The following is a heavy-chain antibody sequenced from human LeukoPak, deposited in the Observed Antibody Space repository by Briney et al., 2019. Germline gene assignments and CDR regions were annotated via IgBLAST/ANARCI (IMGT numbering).Heavy chain of an antibody. J-gene: IGHJ1*01. CDR2: INPDGRDT. D-gene: IGHD2-21*02. CDR1: GFTFNRCW. CDR3: TSWGDTTAEYFQR. V-gene: IGHV3-7*01. Sequence: GGSLRLSCVVSGFTFNRCWMNWVRQAPGKGLEWVAHINPDGRDTYYEDSVKGRFTISRDNAQNSMYLQMNSLRVEDTAVYYCTSWGDTTAEYFQRWGQGTLVTVSS.